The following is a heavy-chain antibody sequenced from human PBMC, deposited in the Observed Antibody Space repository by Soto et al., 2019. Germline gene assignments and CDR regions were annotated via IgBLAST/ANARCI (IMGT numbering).Heavy chain of an antibody. CDR1: GGTFSSYA. V-gene: IGHV1-69*06. CDR3: ARELSGIAVARFDY. Sequence: GASVKVSCKASGGTFSSYAISWVRQAPGQGLEWMGGIIPIFGTANYAQKFQGRVTITADKSTSTAYMELSSLRSEDTAVYYCARELSGIAVARFDYWSQGTLVTVSS. J-gene: IGHJ4*02. CDR2: IIPIFGTA. D-gene: IGHD6-19*01.